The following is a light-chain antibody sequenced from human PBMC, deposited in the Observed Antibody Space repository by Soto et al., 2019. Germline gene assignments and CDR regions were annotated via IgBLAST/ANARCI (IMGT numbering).Light chain of an antibody. J-gene: IGLJ2*01. CDR1: SSDVGYYNL. Sequence: QSVMTQPASVSGSPGQSITISCTGTSSDVGYYNLVSWYQPYPGKAPKLMIYEDINRPSGVSKRFSGSKSGNTASLTSSGLQAEDEADYYCCSYAGSSGVFGGGTKLHVL. CDR2: EDI. V-gene: IGLV2-23*01. CDR3: CSYAGSSGV.